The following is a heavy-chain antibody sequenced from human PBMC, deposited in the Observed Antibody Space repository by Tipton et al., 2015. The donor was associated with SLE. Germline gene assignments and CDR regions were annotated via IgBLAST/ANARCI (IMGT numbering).Heavy chain of an antibody. D-gene: IGHD3-9*01. CDR2: IFNSGST. V-gene: IGHV4-31*03. CDR1: GDSLSSGGYY. CDR3: ARDAFGYYDILTGKNHDAFDL. J-gene: IGHJ3*01. Sequence: TLSLTCTVSGDSLSSGGYYWSWLRHHPGKGLEWIGYIFNSGSTYGGNAYYNPSLESRLTISIDTSKNQFSLNLRSVTAAVTAMYYCARDAFGYYDILTGKNHDAFDLWGRGTMVTVSS.